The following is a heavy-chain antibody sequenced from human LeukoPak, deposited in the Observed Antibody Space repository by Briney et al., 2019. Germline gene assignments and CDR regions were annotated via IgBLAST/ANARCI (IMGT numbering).Heavy chain of an antibody. D-gene: IGHD6-13*01. J-gene: IGHJ4*02. CDR1: GDSISSGDYY. Sequence: SQTLSLTCTVSGDSISSGDYYWSWIRQPPGKGLEWIGYIYYSGSTNYNPSLKSRVTISVDTSKNQFSLRLSSVTAADTAVYYCARVTGYVMEDYFDYWGQGTLVTVSS. CDR2: IYYSGST. V-gene: IGHV4-61*08. CDR3: ARVTGYVMEDYFDY.